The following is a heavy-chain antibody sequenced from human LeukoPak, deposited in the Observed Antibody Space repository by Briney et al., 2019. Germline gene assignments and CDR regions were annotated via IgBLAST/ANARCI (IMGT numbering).Heavy chain of an antibody. CDR1: GFTFNNYA. V-gene: IGHV3-23*01. Sequence: GGSLRLSCAASGFTFNNYATSWVRQAPGKGLEWVSTISGSDDNTYYADSVKGRFTISRDISKNTLYLQMNSLRADDTAVYYCANDFDHWGQGTLVTVSS. J-gene: IGHJ4*02. CDR2: ISGSDDNT. CDR3: ANDFDH.